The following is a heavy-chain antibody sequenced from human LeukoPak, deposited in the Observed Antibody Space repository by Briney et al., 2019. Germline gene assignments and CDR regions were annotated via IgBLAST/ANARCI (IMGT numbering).Heavy chain of an antibody. CDR1: GGSISSSSYY. D-gene: IGHD5-12*01. CDR2: IYYSGST. V-gene: IGHV4-39*01. CDR3: ARVDIVAIGYYYMDV. Sequence: SETLSLTCTVSGGSISSSSYYWGWIRQPPGKGLEWIGSIYYSGSTYYNPSLKSRVTISVDTSKNQFSLKLSSVTAADTAVYYCARVDIVAIGYYYMDVWGKGTTVTVSS. J-gene: IGHJ6*03.